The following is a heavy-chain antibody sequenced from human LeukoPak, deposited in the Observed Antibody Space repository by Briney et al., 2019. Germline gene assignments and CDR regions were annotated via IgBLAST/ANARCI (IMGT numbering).Heavy chain of an antibody. CDR3: ARAPYSSSWYDY. V-gene: IGHV3-23*01. CDR1: GFTFSSYA. Sequence: GGSLRLSCAASGFTFSSYAMSWVRQAPGKGLEWVSAISGGGGSTYYADSVKGRFTISRDNSKNTLYLQMNSLRAEDTAVYYCARAPYSSSWYDYWGQGTLVTVSS. CDR2: ISGGGGST. D-gene: IGHD6-13*01. J-gene: IGHJ4*02.